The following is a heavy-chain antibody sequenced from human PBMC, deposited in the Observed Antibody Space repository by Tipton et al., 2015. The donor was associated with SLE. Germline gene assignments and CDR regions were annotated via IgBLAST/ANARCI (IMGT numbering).Heavy chain of an antibody. D-gene: IGHD2-21*01. CDR2: IYYSGST. CDR1: GGSISSYY. V-gene: IGHV4-59*01. J-gene: IGHJ3*02. CDR3: AREGMGDSHFDI. Sequence: TLSLTCTVSGGSISSYYWSWIRQPPGKGLEWIGYIYYSGSTNYNPSLKSRVTISVDTSKNQFSLKLSSVTAADTAVYYCAREGMGDSHFDIWGQGTMVTVS.